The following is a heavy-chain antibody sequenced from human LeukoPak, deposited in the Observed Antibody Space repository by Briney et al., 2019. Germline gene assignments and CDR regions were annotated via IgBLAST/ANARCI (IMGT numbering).Heavy chain of an antibody. CDR1: GFTFSTYP. CDR2: ISGSGASR. V-gene: IGHV3-23*01. D-gene: IGHD3-10*01. Sequence: GGSLRLSCAASGFTFSTYPMTWVRQAPGKGLEWVSSISGSGASRDYADSVRGRLTISRDNSKSTLYLQMTSLRAEDTAVYYCAKDLVTGSLDSWGQGTLVTVSS. CDR3: AKDLVTGSLDS. J-gene: IGHJ5*01.